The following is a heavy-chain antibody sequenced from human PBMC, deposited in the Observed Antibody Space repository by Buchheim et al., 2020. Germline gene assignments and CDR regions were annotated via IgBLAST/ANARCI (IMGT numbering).Heavy chain of an antibody. D-gene: IGHD3-10*01. J-gene: IGHJ4*02. V-gene: IGHV4-59*01. CDR1: GASISSYY. Sequence: QVQLQESGPRLVKPSETLSLTCSVSGASISSYYWTWIRQAPGKGLEWIGYVYYTGSTNYNPSLKSRVVISVDTSKNQFSLKLNSVTAADTAVYYCARDRGILGSDYWGQG. CDR3: ARDRGILGSDY. CDR2: VYYTGST.